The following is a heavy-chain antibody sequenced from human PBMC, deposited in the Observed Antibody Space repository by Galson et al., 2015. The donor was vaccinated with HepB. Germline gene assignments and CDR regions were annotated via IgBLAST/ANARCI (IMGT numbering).Heavy chain of an antibody. Sequence: SVKVSCKASGGNVNDYTLHWVRQAPGQGLEWMGRFIPLLGATNYAQKFQGRVTITADMSSNTGYLELNSLTFNDTAVYFCARGVRHNWNDDTLDVWGQGAMVTVSS. V-gene: IGHV1-69*08. CDR3: ARGVRHNWNDDTLDV. D-gene: IGHD1-1*01. CDR1: GGNVNDYT. J-gene: IGHJ3*01. CDR2: FIPLLGAT.